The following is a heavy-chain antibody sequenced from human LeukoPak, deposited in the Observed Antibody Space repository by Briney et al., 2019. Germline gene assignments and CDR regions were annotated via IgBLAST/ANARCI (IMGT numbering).Heavy chain of an antibody. D-gene: IGHD1-26*01. CDR1: GFTFSSYT. V-gene: IGHV3-21*01. CDR2: ISSSGSYI. Sequence: GGSLRLSCAASGFTFSSYTMNWVRQAPGKGLEWVSSISSSGSYIYYADSVEGRFTISRDNAKNSLYLQMNSLRAEDTAVYYCVEVGASDYWGQGTLVTVSS. J-gene: IGHJ4*02. CDR3: VEVGASDY.